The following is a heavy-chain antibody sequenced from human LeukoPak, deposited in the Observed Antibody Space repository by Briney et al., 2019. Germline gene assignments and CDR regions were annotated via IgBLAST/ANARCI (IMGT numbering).Heavy chain of an antibody. CDR1: GDSISNYY. J-gene: IGHJ4*02. Sequence: SETLSLICTVPGDSISNYYWSWIRQPAGKGLEWIGRIHTSGTANYTPPLKSRVSISTDRSKNQVYLKLSSVTAADTAVYYCARDYHESTGYSFDSWRQGSLVSVSS. D-gene: IGHD3-22*01. CDR2: IHTSGTA. CDR3: ARDYHESTGYSFDS. V-gene: IGHV4-4*07.